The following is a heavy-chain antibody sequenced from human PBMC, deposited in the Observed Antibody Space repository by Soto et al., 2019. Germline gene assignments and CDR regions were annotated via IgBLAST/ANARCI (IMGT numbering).Heavy chain of an antibody. CDR3: ARGGWDALDH. D-gene: IGHD6-19*01. CDR2: ISSTGSTI. J-gene: IGHJ4*02. Sequence: QVQLVESGGGLVQPGGSLRLSCAASGLPFSEYFMSWIRQPPGKGLEWVAYISSTGSTIYYADSVRGRFSISRVNGINSLYLQMDSLRAEDTAIYYCARGGWDALDHWGQGTLVTVSS. V-gene: IGHV3-11*01. CDR1: GLPFSEYF.